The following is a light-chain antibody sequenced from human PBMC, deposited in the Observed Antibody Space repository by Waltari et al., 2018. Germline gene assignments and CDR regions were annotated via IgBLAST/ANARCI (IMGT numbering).Light chain of an antibody. V-gene: IGKV3-15*01. CDR1: ASIATN. Sequence: EILLTQSPDTLSVSPGERVPLSCRANASIATNLAWYQQSPGQAPRLLIFHASSRATDIPAKFSGSGSGTEFTLTISSLQAEDFAVYYCQQYNNWPPSTFGQGTKVEFK. CDR2: HAS. J-gene: IGKJ1*01. CDR3: QQYNNWPPST.